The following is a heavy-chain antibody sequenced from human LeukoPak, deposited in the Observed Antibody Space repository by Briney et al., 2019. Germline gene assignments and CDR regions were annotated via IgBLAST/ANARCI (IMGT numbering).Heavy chain of an antibody. J-gene: IGHJ4*02. CDR3: TTSSGQQLRPIDY. V-gene: IGHV3-15*01. CDR2: IKSKTDGGTT. D-gene: IGHD4-11*01. CDR1: GFTFSNAW. Sequence: GGSLRLSCAASGFTFSNAWMSWVRQAPGKGLEWVGRIKSKTDGGTTDYAAPVKGRFTISRDDSKNTLYLQMNSLKTEDTAVYYCTTSSGQQLRPIDYWGQGTLVTVSS.